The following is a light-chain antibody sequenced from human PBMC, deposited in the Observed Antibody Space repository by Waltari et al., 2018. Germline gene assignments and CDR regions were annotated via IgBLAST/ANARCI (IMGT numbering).Light chain of an antibody. CDR2: GAS. V-gene: IGKV3-20*01. Sequence: DIVLTQSPGTLSLSLGERATVSCRTSQSVSRALAWYQQKPGQAPRLLIYGASTRATGIPDRFSGSCSGTDFSLTISRLEPDDFAVYYCQHYLRLPVTFGQGTTVEI. J-gene: IGKJ1*01. CDR3: QHYLRLPVT. CDR1: QSVSRA.